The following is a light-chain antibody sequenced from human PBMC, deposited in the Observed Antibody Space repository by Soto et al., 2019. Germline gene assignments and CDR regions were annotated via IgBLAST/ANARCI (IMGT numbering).Light chain of an antibody. CDR2: GVT. CDR3: SSFTTSYFYV. CDR1: GSDIGAYNY. Sequence: QSALTHPASVSWSPGQSITISCTGGGSDIGAYNYVPWYQQHPGKAPKLLIHGVTRRPSGVSSRFSASKSAYTASLTISGLQAEDEANYYCSSFTTSYFYVFGPGTRSPP. V-gene: IGLV2-14*01. J-gene: IGLJ1*01.